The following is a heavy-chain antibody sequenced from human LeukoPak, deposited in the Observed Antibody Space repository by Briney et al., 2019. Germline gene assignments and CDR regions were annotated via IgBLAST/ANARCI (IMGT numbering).Heavy chain of an antibody. D-gene: IGHD3-22*01. CDR1: GYTFTDYY. CDR2: INPNTGGT. J-gene: IGHJ3*02. Sequence: ASVKVSCKASGYTFTDYYMHWVRQAPGQGLEWMGWINPNTGGTNYAQKFQGRVTMTRDTSISTAYMELSRLRSEDTAVYYCARGTGIYYYDSSGEAFDIWGQGTMVTVSS. CDR3: ARGTGIYYYDSSGEAFDI. V-gene: IGHV1-2*02.